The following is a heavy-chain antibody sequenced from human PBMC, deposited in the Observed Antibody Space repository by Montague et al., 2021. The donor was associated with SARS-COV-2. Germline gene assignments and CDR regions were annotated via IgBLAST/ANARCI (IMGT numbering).Heavy chain of an antibody. CDR2: LYYSGST. D-gene: IGHD6-13*01. Sequence: SETLSLTCTVSGGSISSYYWSWIRQPPGKGLEWIGYLYYSGSTNSNPSLKSRVTISVDTSKNQFSLRLSSVTAADTAVYYCARGGVGGWRHLVRVYWYFDVWGRGTPVTVSS. CDR1: GGSISSYY. CDR3: ARGGVGGWRHLVRVYWYFDV. J-gene: IGHJ2*01. V-gene: IGHV4-59*01.